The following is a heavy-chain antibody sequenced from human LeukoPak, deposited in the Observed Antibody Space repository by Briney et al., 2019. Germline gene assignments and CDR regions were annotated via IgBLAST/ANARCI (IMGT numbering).Heavy chain of an antibody. CDR2: INAGNGNT. V-gene: IGHV1-3*01. J-gene: IGHJ4*02. CDR3: ARGWLLLIYDY. Sequence: GASVKVSCKASGYTFTTYTIHWVRQAPGQRLEWMGWINAGNGNTKYSQKFQGRVTITRDTSASTAYMELSSLRSEDTAVYYCARGWLLLIYDYWGQGTLVTVSS. D-gene: IGHD3-22*01. CDR1: GYTFTTYT.